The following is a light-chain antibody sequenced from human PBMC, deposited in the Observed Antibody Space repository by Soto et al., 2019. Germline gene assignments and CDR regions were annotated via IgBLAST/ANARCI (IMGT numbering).Light chain of an antibody. CDR2: DAS. V-gene: IGKV3-15*01. Sequence: EIVMTQSPATLSVSPGERATLSCRASQSVAGNLAWYQQKPGQAPRLLIYDASTRATGIPARFSGSGSGTGFTVTISSVQAEDFAVYYCQQYTNWHWTFGQGTKVQIK. CDR1: QSVAGN. J-gene: IGKJ1*01. CDR3: QQYTNWHWT.